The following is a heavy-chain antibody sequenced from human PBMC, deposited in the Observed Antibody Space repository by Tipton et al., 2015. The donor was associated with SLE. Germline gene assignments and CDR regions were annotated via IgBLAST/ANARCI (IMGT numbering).Heavy chain of an antibody. CDR3: ARGPTAQLERRRGHFDY. D-gene: IGHD1-1*01. Sequence: TLSLTCTVSGGSISSSDYYWTWIRQPPGEGLEWIGYISYSGDTRHNPSLQSRVTVSIDPSKNQFSLKLTSVTSADTAVYFCARGPTAQLERRRGHFDYWGQGTLVTVSS. J-gene: IGHJ4*02. CDR2: ISYSGDT. V-gene: IGHV4-61*08. CDR1: GGSISSSDYY.